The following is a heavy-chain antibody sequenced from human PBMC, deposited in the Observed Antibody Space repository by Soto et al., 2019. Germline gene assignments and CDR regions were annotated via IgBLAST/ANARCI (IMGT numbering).Heavy chain of an antibody. J-gene: IGHJ6*02. CDR3: TRVGGSVSGMDV. Sequence: GGSLRLSCAASGFTFSNYAMNWVRQAPGKGLEWLSGISGSGVDSYYTDSVKGRFTISRDNSKNTLFLQMNSLRAEDTAVYYCTRVGGSVSGMDVWGQGTTVTVSS. CDR1: GFTFSNYA. V-gene: IGHV3-23*01. CDR2: ISGSGVDS. D-gene: IGHD1-26*01.